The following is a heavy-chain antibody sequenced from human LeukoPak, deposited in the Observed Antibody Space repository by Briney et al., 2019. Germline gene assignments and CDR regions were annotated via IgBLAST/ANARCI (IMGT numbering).Heavy chain of an antibody. V-gene: IGHV4-59*01. CDR3: ARGDDYGDYVGDY. D-gene: IGHD4-17*01. CDR1: GGSISSYY. CDR2: IYYSGST. J-gene: IGHJ4*02. Sequence: SETLSLTCTVSGGSISSYYWSWIRQPPGKGLEWIGYIYYSGSTNYNPSLKSRVTISVDTSKNQFSLKLSSVTAADTAVYYCARGDDYGDYVGDYWGQGTLVIVSS.